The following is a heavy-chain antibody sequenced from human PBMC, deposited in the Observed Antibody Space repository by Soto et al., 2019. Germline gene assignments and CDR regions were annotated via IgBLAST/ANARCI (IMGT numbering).Heavy chain of an antibody. CDR1: GYTLSELS. CDR3: AKDPLGWARY. Sequence: ASVKVSCKVSGYTLSELSIHWVRQAPGKGLEWMGGFDPEDTETIYAQKFQGRVTMTEDTSTDTAYMELSSLKPDDTAVYFCAKDPLGWARYCGQGTLVTVSS. CDR2: FDPEDTET. J-gene: IGHJ4*02. D-gene: IGHD1-26*01. V-gene: IGHV1-24*01.